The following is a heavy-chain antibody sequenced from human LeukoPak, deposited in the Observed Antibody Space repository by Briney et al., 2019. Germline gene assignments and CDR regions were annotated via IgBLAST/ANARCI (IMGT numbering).Heavy chain of an antibody. V-gene: IGHV1-46*01. J-gene: IGHJ4*02. CDR3: ARSPQQLVKEGVFRFDY. CDR2: INPSGGST. D-gene: IGHD6-13*01. Sequence: ASVKVSCKASGYTFTSYYMHWVRQAPGQGLEWMGIINPSGGSTSYAQKFQGRVTMTRDMSTSTVYMELSSLRSEDTAVYYCARSPQQLVKEGVFRFDYWGQGTLVTVSS. CDR1: GYTFTSYY.